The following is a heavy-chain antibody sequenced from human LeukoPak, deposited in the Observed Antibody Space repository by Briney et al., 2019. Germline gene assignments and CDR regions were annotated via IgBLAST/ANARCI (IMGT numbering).Heavy chain of an antibody. J-gene: IGHJ5*02. CDR2: INHSGST. CDR1: GGSFSGYY. CDR3: ATSTDIVVVPAARGYNWFDP. Sequence: PSETLSLTCAVYGGSFSGYYWSWIRQPPGKGLEWIGEINHSGSTNYNPSLTSRVTISVDTSKNQFSLKLSSVTAADTAVYYCATSTDIVVVPAARGYNWFDPWGQGTLVTVSS. V-gene: IGHV4-34*01. D-gene: IGHD2-2*01.